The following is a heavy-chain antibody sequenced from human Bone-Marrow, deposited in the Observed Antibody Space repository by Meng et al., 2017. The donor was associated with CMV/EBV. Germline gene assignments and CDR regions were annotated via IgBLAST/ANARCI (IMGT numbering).Heavy chain of an antibody. Sequence: SETLSLTCTVSGGSISSSSYYWGWIRQPPGKGLEWIGSIYYSGSTYYNPSLKSRVTISVDTSKNQFSLKLSSVTAADTAVYYCARIKYCSSTSCYHAFDICGQRTMVTVSS. J-gene: IGHJ3*02. D-gene: IGHD2-2*01. V-gene: IGHV4-39*07. CDR1: GGSISSSSYY. CDR3: ARIKYCSSTSCYHAFDI. CDR2: IYYSGST.